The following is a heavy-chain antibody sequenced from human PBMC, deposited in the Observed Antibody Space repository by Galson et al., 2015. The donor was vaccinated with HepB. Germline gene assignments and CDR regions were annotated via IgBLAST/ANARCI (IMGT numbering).Heavy chain of an antibody. Sequence: SLRLSCAASGFTFSSYAMHWVRQAPGKGLEWVAVISYDGSNKYYADSVKGRFTISRDNSKNTLYLQMNSLRAEDTAVYYCARVRGLQHFDYWGQGTLVTVSS. V-gene: IGHV3-30*04. D-gene: IGHD5-18*01. CDR3: ARVRGLQHFDY. CDR2: ISYDGSNK. J-gene: IGHJ4*02. CDR1: GFTFSSYA.